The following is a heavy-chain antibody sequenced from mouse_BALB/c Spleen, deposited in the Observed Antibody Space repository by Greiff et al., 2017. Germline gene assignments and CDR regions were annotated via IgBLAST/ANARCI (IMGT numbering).Heavy chain of an antibody. CDR2: ISSGSSTI. Sequence: EVKLMESGGGLVQPGGSRKLSCAASGFTFSSFGMHWVRQAPEKGLEWVAYISSGSSTIYYADTVKGRFTISRDNPKNTLFLQMTSLRSEDTAMYYCARGTTGHYFDYWGQGTTLTVSS. D-gene: IGHD2-14*01. V-gene: IGHV5-17*02. J-gene: IGHJ2*01. CDR3: ARGTTGHYFDY. CDR1: GFTFSSFG.